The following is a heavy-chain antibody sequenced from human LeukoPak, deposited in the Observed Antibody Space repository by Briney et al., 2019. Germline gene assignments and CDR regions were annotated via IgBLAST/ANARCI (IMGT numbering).Heavy chain of an antibody. D-gene: IGHD6-13*01. CDR2: IYTSGST. CDR3: ARLEHGIAVAGLVS. V-gene: IGHV4-4*09. Sequence: SETLSLTCTVSGGSISSYYWSWIRQPPGKGLEWIGYIYTSGSTNYNPSLKSRVTISVDTSKNQFSLKLSSVTAADTAVYYCARLEHGIAVAGLVSWGQGTLVTVSS. J-gene: IGHJ4*02. CDR1: GGSISSYY.